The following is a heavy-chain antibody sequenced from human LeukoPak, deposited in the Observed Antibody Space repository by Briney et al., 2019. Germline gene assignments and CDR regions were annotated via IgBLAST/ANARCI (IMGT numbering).Heavy chain of an antibody. J-gene: IGHJ5*02. CDR2: IYSTGTT. V-gene: IGHV3-53*01. CDR1: GFTVSSNY. Sequence: GGSLRLSCAASGFTVSSNYMSWVRQAPGKGLEWVSVIYSTGTTFYADSVKGRFTISRDNSKNTLSLQMNSLRAEDTAVYYCARDNWFDAWGQGTLVTVSS. CDR3: ARDNWFDA.